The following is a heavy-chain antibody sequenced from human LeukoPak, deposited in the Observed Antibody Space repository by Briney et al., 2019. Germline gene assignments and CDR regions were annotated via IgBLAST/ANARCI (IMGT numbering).Heavy chain of an antibody. V-gene: IGHV3-48*04. D-gene: IGHD3-22*01. CDR3: ARDLTYYYDSSGYYQAYYYGMDV. CDR1: GFTFSSYS. CDR2: ISSSSSTI. J-gene: IGHJ6*02. Sequence: GGSLRLSCAASGFTFSSYSMNWVRQAPGKGLEWVSYISSSSSTIYYADSVKGRFTISRDNAKNSLYLQMNSLRAEDTAVYYCARDLTYYYDSSGYYQAYYYGMDVWGQGTTVTVSS.